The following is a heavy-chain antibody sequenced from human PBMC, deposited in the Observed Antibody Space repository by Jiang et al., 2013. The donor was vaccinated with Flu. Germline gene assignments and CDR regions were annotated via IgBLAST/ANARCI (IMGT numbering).Heavy chain of an antibody. CDR3: ARVEGPRNLFWSGLNWFDP. V-gene: IGHV4-31*03. CDR2: IYYSGST. D-gene: IGHD3-3*01. CDR1: GGSISSGGYY. J-gene: IGHJ5*02. Sequence: GSGLVKPSQTLSLTCTVSGGSISSGGYYWSWIRQHPGKGLEWIGYIYYSGSTYYNPSLKSRVTISVDTSKNQFSLKLSSVTAADTAVYYCARVEGPRNLFWSGLNWFDPWGQGTLVTVSS.